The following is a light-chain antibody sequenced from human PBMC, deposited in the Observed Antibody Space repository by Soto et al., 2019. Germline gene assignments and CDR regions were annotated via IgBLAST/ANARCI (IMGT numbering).Light chain of an antibody. V-gene: IGKV1-6*01. CDR2: AAS. J-gene: IGKJ1*01. Sequence: AIQMTQSPSSLSASVGDTVTITCRASQGMRNDLGWYQEKPGKAPKLLIYAASSLQVGVPSRFSGSGSGTDFTLTITSLQPEDFATYYCLQDYNYPRTFGQGTKVEIK. CDR3: LQDYNYPRT. CDR1: QGMRND.